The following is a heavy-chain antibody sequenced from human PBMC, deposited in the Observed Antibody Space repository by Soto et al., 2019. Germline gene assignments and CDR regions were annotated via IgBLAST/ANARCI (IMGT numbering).Heavy chain of an antibody. CDR2: LNPTGGST. Sequence: QVQLVQSGAEVKKPGASVKVSCKASGYPFTSYYMHWLRQAPGQGLEWMGVLNPTGGSTTYAQNFQGRVTMTRDTSTSTVYVELSSLRSGDTAVYYCAREVVVVPGDRSTFYHGMDVWGQGPTVTVSS. J-gene: IGHJ6*02. CDR3: AREVVVVPGDRSTFYHGMDV. D-gene: IGHD2-2*01. V-gene: IGHV1-46*01. CDR1: GYPFTSYY.